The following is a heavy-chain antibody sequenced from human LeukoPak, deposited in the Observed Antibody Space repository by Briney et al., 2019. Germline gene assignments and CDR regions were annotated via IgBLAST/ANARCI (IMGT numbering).Heavy chain of an antibody. CDR2: INHSGST. CDR3: ARRGYEAYWFDP. V-gene: IGHV4-34*01. J-gene: IGHJ5*02. Sequence: SETLSLTCAVYGGSFSGYYWSWIRQPPGKGLEWIGEINHSGSTNYNPSLKSRVTISVDTSKNQFSLKLSSVTAADTAVYYCARRGYEAYWFDPWGQGTLVTVSS. D-gene: IGHD5-12*01. CDR1: GGSFSGYY.